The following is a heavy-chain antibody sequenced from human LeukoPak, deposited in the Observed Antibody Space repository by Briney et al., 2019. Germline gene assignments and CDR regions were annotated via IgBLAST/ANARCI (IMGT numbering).Heavy chain of an antibody. V-gene: IGHV3-23*01. CDR1: GFTLSSYA. CDR3: AKQYDSSGYYYPIDY. Sequence: GGSLRLSCAASGFTLSSYAMSWVRQAPGKGLEWVSAISGSGGSTYYADSVKGRFTISRDNSKNTLYLQMNSLRAEVTAVYYCAKQYDSSGYYYPIDYWGQGTLVTVSS. J-gene: IGHJ4*02. CDR2: ISGSGGST. D-gene: IGHD3-22*01.